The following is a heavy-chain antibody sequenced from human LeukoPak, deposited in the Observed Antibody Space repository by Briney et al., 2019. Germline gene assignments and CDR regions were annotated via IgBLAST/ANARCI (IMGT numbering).Heavy chain of an antibody. CDR1: GFTFSSYG. CDR2: IWYDGSNK. CDR3: ARDFSGSYQFDY. Sequence: GGSLRLSCAASGFTFSSYGMHWVRQAPGKGLEWVAVIWYDGSNKYYADSVKGRFTISGDNSKNTLYLQMNSLRAEDTAVYYCARDFSGSYQFDYWGQGTLVTVSS. J-gene: IGHJ4*02. D-gene: IGHD1-26*01. V-gene: IGHV3-33*01.